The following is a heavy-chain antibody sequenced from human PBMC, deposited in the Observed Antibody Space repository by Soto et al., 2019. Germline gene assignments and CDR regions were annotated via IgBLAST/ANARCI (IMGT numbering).Heavy chain of an antibody. CDR1: GYTFSNYG. Sequence: QVHLVQSGAEVKKPGASVKVSCKASGYTFSNYGISWVRQAPGQGLEWMGWISAYNGNTNYAQKVEGRVTMTTDTSTSTAYTQLRSLTSDDTAIYFCARDNRRNGMDVWGQGTTVTVSS. CDR2: ISAYNGNT. CDR3: ARDNRRNGMDV. J-gene: IGHJ6*02. V-gene: IGHV1-18*01.